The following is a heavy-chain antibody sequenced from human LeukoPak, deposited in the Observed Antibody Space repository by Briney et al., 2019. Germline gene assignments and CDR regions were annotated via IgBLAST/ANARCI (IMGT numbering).Heavy chain of an antibody. V-gene: IGHV1-2*02. J-gene: IGHJ6*02. CDR1: GYTLAAYY. D-gene: IGHD2-21*01. CDR2: VNPNGGGT. Sequence: ASVKVSCRTSGYTLAAYYIHWVRQAPGQGLEWMGWVNPNGGGTNYAQKFKDRLTMTRDMSISTAYMELSSLESDDTAVYFCAREGVGGAYAMDVWGQGTTVTVSS. CDR3: AREGVGGAYAMDV.